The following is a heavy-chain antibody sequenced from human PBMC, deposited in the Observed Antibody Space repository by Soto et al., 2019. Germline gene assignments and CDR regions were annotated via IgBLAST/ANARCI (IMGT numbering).Heavy chain of an antibody. Sequence: QVQLVQSGAEVKKPGSSVKVSCKASGGPFSSYAISWVRQAPGQGLEWMGGIIPIFDTADYAQKFQGRVTITADESTSTAYMELSSLRSEDTAVYYCASHGITGTWVYYYGMDVWGQGITVTVSS. CDR2: IIPIFDTA. J-gene: IGHJ6*02. CDR1: GGPFSSYA. V-gene: IGHV1-69*12. D-gene: IGHD1-7*01. CDR3: ASHGITGTWVYYYGMDV.